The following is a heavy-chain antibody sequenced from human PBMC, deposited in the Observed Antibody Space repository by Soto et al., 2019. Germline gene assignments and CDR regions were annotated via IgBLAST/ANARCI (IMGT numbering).Heavy chain of an antibody. D-gene: IGHD3-3*01. J-gene: IGHJ4*02. CDR1: GFTFIYAW. V-gene: IGHV3-15*01. CDR2: IRSKTSGEIR. Sequence: EVQVVETGGGLVKPGESLRLSCAASGFTFIYAWMTWVHQAPGKGLEWVGRIRSKTSGEIRDYAAPVKGRFTISRDDSTNTVYLQMNSLKTEDTAVYYCVIDISESGVGELDHWGQGTQVTVSS. CDR3: VIDISESGVGELDH.